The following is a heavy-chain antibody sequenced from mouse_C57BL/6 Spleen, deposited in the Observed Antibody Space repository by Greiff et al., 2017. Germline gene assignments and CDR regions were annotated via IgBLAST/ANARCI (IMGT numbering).Heavy chain of an antibody. CDR2: INPSSGYT. CDR1: GYTFTSYT. CDR3: ANGGGNPAWFAY. D-gene: IGHD1-1*02. Sequence: VQGVESGAELARPGASVKMSCKASGYTFTSYTMHWVKQRPGQGLEWIGYINPSSGYTKYNQKFKDKATLTADKSSSTAYMQLSSLTSEDSAVYYCANGGGNPAWFAYWGQGTLVTVSA. V-gene: IGHV1-4*01. J-gene: IGHJ3*01.